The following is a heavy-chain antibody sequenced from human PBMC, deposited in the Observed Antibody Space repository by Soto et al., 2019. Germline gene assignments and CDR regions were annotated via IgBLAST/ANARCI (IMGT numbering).Heavy chain of an antibody. CDR3: ARGAWELIDY. J-gene: IGHJ4*02. V-gene: IGHV4-39*01. D-gene: IGHD1-26*01. CDR2: IYYSGST. Sequence: QLQLQESGPGLVKPSETLSLTCTVSGGSISSSSYYWGWIRQPPGKGLEWIGSIYYSGSTYYNPSLKSRFTITVDTSKNQFSLKLSSVTAADTAVYYCARGAWELIDYWGQGTLVTVSS. CDR1: GGSISSSSYY.